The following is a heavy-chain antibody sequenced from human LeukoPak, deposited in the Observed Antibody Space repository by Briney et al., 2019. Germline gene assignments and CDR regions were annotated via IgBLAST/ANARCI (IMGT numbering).Heavy chain of an antibody. J-gene: IGHJ4*02. Sequence: GGSLRLSCAASGFTISSYGMSWVRQAPGKGLEWVSVIYSGGSTYYADSVKGRFSISRDNSKNTLYLQMNSLRAEDTAVYYCASGESGLLWFGELTAAIDYWGQGTLVTVSS. CDR2: IYSGGST. V-gene: IGHV3-66*01. CDR1: GFTISSYG. D-gene: IGHD3-10*01. CDR3: ASGESGLLWFGELTAAIDY.